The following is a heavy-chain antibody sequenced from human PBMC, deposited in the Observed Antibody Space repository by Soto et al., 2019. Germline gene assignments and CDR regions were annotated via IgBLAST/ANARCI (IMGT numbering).Heavy chain of an antibody. CDR1: GFTFSSYS. D-gene: IGHD6-19*01. CDR2: ISSSSSTI. CDR3: ARIAVAGLHFNWFDP. V-gene: IGHV3-48*01. J-gene: IGHJ5*02. Sequence: GGSLRLSCAASGFTFSSYSMNWVRQAPGKGLEWVSYISSSSSTIYYADSVKGRFTISRDKAKNSLYLQMNSLRAEDTAVDYWARIAVAGLHFNWFDPWGQGTLVTVSS.